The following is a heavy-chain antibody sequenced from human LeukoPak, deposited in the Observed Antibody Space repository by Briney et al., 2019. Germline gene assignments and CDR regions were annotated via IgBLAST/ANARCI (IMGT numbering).Heavy chain of an antibody. J-gene: IGHJ3*01. CDR1: GGSITNGGFY. D-gene: IGHD3-16*01. V-gene: IGHV4-31*03. CDR3: ARGGDYDDLTEYHLSSFDV. CDR2: IFNTGDT. Sequence: SETLSLTCTVSGGSITNGGFYWNWIRQHPEKGLEYMGYIFNTGDTYYNPSVESRLTLSVDTSKNQFSLKLTSVTAADTAVYYCARGGDYDDLTEYHLSSFDVWGHGTRVTVSS.